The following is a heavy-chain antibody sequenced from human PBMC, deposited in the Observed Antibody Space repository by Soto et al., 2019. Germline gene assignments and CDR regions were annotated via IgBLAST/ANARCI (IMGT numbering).Heavy chain of an antibody. D-gene: IGHD6-13*01. J-gene: IGHJ4*02. CDR1: GFTFSSYE. Sequence: GGSLRLSCAASGFTFSSYEMNWIRQAPGKGLEWVSYISSSGSTIYYADSVKGRFTISRDNAKNSLYLQMNSLRAEDTAVYYCASPGYSSSWYLFDYWGQGTLVTVSS. CDR3: ASPGYSSSWYLFDY. CDR2: ISSSGSTI. V-gene: IGHV3-48*03.